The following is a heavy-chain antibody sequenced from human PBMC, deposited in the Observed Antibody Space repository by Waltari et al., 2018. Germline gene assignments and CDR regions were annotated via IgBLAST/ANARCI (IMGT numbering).Heavy chain of an antibody. Sequence: EVQLVESGGGQVKPGGSLRLSCATSGFTFRTYSLNWVRQAPGKGLEWGSSISSSSGNRYYADSVKGRFTISRDNAKNSMYMQLNSLRVEDTAIYYCARGVSITETPWFAYWGQGTLVTVSS. CDR3: ARGVSITETPWFAY. D-gene: IGHD5-12*01. J-gene: IGHJ4*02. V-gene: IGHV3-21*02. CDR2: ISSSSGNR. CDR1: GFTFRTYS.